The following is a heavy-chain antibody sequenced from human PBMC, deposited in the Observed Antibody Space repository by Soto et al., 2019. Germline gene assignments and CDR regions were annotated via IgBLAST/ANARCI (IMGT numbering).Heavy chain of an antibody. CDR1: GFTFSGYT. D-gene: IGHD6-13*01. CDR3: AELHSSSINI. V-gene: IGHV3-21*01. J-gene: IGHJ3*02. CDR2: ISSSSSNI. Sequence: GRSLRLSCAAFGFTFSGYTMNWVRQAPGERLEWLSSISSSSSNIYYADSVKGRFSISRDNAKNSLYLQMNSLRAEDTAVYYCAELHSSSINIWGQGTMVTVSS.